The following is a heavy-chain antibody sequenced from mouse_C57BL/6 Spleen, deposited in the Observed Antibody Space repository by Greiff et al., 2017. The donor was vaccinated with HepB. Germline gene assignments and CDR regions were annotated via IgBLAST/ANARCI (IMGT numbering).Heavy chain of an antibody. CDR3: APIYDGYLRGFAY. Sequence: VKLMESGAELAKPGASVKLSCKASGYTFTSYWMHWVKQRPGQGLEWIGYINPSSGYTKYNQKFKDKATLTADKSSSTAYMQLSSLTYEDSAVYYCAPIYDGYLRGFAYWGQGTLVTVSA. J-gene: IGHJ3*01. D-gene: IGHD2-3*01. V-gene: IGHV1-7*01. CDR1: GYTFTSYW. CDR2: INPSSGYT.